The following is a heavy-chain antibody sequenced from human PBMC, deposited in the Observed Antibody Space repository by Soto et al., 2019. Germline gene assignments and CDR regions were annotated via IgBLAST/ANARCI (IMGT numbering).Heavy chain of an antibody. CDR3: ARTLYGDNVDY. D-gene: IGHD4-17*01. Sequence: QVQLVQSGAEVKKPGASVKASCKASGYTFTSYDINWVRQATGQGLEWMGWMNPNSGNTGYSQKFQGRVTMPKNTSISTAYMDLSSLRSEDTAVYYCARTLYGDNVDYWGQGTLVTVSS. V-gene: IGHV1-8*01. CDR2: MNPNSGNT. J-gene: IGHJ4*02. CDR1: GYTFTSYD.